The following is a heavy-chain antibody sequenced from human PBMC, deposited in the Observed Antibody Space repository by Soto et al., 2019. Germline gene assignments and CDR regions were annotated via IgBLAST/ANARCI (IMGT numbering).Heavy chain of an antibody. CDR3: ARGSVDTVDSSGFYEY. D-gene: IGHD3-22*01. CDR1: GGSFSAYY. J-gene: IGHJ4*02. CDR2: INHSGGT. V-gene: IGHV4-34*01. Sequence: QVLLQQGGAGLLKPSETLSLTCAVYGGSFSAYYWSWIRQPPGKGLEWIGEINHSGGTSYNPSLKSRVTISVDTSKSQFSLKLTSVAAADTAVYYRARGSVDTVDSSGFYEYWGQETPVTVSS.